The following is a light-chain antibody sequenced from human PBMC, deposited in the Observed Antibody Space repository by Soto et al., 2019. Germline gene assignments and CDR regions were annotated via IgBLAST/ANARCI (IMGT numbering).Light chain of an antibody. CDR1: SSNIGAAYD. CDR2: ANT. CDR3: QVWDSSSDHYV. V-gene: IGLV1-40*01. J-gene: IGLJ1*01. Sequence: QSVLTQPPSVSGAPGQRVTISCTGSSSNIGAAYDVHWYQQLPGTAPKLLIYANTNRPSGVPGRFSGSNSGNTATLTISRVEAGDEADYYCQVWDSSSDHYVFGTGTKVTVL.